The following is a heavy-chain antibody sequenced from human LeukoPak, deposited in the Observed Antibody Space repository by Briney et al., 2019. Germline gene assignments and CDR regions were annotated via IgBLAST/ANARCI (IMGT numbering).Heavy chain of an antibody. D-gene: IGHD3-10*01. CDR1: GGSISSYY. CDR2: IYTSGST. CDR3: ARGKSMVRGVMGYYYYGMDV. J-gene: IGHJ6*02. V-gene: IGHV4-4*07. Sequence: SETLSLTCTVSGGSISSYYWSWLRQPAGKGLEWIGRIYTSGSTNYNPSLKSRVTMSVDTSKNQFSLKLSSVTAADTAVYYCARGKSMVRGVMGYYYYGMDVWGQGATVTVSS.